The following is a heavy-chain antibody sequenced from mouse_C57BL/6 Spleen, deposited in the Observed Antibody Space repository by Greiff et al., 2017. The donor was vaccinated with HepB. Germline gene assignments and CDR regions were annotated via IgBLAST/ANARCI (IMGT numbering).Heavy chain of an antibody. V-gene: IGHV1-22*01. CDR3: ARGLGPGYFDY. CDR2: INPNNGGT. J-gene: IGHJ2*01. D-gene: IGHD4-1*01. Sequence: VHVKQSGPELVKPGASVKMSCKASGYTFTDYNMHWVKQSHGKSLEWIGYINPNNGGTSYNQKFKGKATLTVNKSSSTAYMELRSLTSEDSAVYYCARGLGPGYFDYWGQGTTLTVSS. CDR1: GYTFTDYN.